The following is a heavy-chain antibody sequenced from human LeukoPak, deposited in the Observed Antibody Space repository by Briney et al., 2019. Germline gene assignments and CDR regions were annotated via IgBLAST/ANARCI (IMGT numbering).Heavy chain of an antibody. CDR3: ARAAVALDY. CDR1: GGSISSSSYY. V-gene: IGHV4-39*01. D-gene: IGHD6-19*01. CDR2: IYYSGST. J-gene: IGHJ4*02. Sequence: SETLSLTCTVSGGSISSSSYYWGWIRQPPGKGLEWIGSIYYSGSTYYNPSLKSRVTISVDTSKNQFSLKLSSVTAADTAVYYCARAAVALDYWGQGTLVTVSS.